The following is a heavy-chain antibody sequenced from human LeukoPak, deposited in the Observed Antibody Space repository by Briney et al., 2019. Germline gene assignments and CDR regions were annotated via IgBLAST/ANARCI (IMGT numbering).Heavy chain of an antibody. D-gene: IGHD1-26*01. CDR2: ISGSGDTT. J-gene: IGHJ4*02. CDR3: AKSRGESRGASNY. Sequence: GGSLRLSCAAPGFTFSDYYMSWVRQAPGKGLEWVSFISGSGDTTYYADSVKGRFTISRDNSKNTLYLQMNSLRAEDTAVYYCAKSRGESRGASNYWGQRTLVTVSS. CDR1: GFTFSDYY. V-gene: IGHV3-23*01.